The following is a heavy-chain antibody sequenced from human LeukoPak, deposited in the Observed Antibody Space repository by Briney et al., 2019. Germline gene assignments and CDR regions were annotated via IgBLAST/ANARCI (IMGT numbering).Heavy chain of an antibody. CDR1: GGSISSSSFY. J-gene: IGHJ4*02. CDR2: IYYSGST. CDR3: ARHSGPYTSSWFDY. D-gene: IGHD6-13*01. V-gene: IGHV4-39*01. Sequence: SETLSLTCTVSGGSISSSSFYWGWIRQPPRKGLEWIGSIYYSGSTYYNPSLKSRVTISVDTSKNQFSLKLSSVTATDTAVYYCARHSGPYTSSWFDYWGRGTLVTVSS.